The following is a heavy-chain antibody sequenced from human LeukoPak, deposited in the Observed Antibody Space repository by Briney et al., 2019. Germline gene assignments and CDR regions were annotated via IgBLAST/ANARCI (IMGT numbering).Heavy chain of an antibody. V-gene: IGHV3-15*01. J-gene: IGHJ4*02. D-gene: IGHD6-19*01. CDR2: IKSKTDGGTA. Sequence: GGSLRLSCAASGFTFSNAWMSWVRQAPGKGLEWVGRIKSKTDGGTADYAAAVKGRFTISRDDSENTLSLQMSSLKTDDTVVYYCTRDREVAGPDSWGQGTLVTVSS. CDR3: TRDREVAGPDS. CDR1: GFTFSNAW.